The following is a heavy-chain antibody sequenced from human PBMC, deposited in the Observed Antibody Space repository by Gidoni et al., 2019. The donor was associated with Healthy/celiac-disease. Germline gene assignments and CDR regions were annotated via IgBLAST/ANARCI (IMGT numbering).Heavy chain of an antibody. D-gene: IGHD6-19*01. J-gene: IGHJ3*02. CDR3: ARGAIAVAARGAFDI. CDR1: GGSFSGYY. Sequence: QVQLQQWGAGLLKPAETRSLTCAVYGGSFSGYYWSWIRQPPGKGLEWIGEINHSGSTNYNPSLKSRVTISVDTSKNQFSLKLSSVTAADTAVYYCARGAIAVAARGAFDIWGQGTMVTVSS. V-gene: IGHV4-34*01. CDR2: INHSGST.